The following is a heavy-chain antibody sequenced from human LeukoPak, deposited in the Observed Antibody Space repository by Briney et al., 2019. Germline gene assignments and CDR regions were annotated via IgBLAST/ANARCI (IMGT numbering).Heavy chain of an antibody. D-gene: IGHD6-13*01. CDR1: GFTLSSYW. J-gene: IGHJ6*04. CDR3: ARLGSWYRVGPL. CDR2: IKNDGSST. V-gene: IGHV3-74*01. Sequence: GGSLRLSCAASGFTLSSYWMHWVRQAPGKGLVWVSRIKNDGSSTTYADSVKGRFTISRDNAKNTVYLQMNSLRAEDTAVYYCARLGSWYRVGPLWGKGTTVTISS.